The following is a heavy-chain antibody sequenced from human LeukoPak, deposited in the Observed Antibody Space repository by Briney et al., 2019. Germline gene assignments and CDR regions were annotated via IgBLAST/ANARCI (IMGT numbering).Heavy chain of an antibody. CDR2: IYYRGST. J-gene: IGHJ4*02. Sequence: SETLSLTCTASGGSISSTSYYWGWIRQPPGKGLEWIGSIYYRGSTYYNPSLMSRVTISLDTSKNQFSLTLRSVTAADTAVYYCARHGDGYNPFDYWGQGILVTVSS. CDR3: ARHGDGYNPFDY. CDR1: GGSISSTSYY. D-gene: IGHD5-24*01. V-gene: IGHV4-39*01.